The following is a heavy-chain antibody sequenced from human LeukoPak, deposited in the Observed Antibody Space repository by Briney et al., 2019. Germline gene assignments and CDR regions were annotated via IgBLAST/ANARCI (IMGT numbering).Heavy chain of an antibody. Sequence: GGSLRLSCAASGFTFSSYAMSWVRQAPGKGLEWVSGISGSGGSTYYADSVKGPFTISRDNSKNTLYLQMTSLRAEDTAVYYCAKDQVWIVVGSFDYWGQGTLVTVSS. D-gene: IGHD3-22*01. J-gene: IGHJ4*02. CDR2: ISGSGGST. V-gene: IGHV3-23*01. CDR1: GFTFSSYA. CDR3: AKDQVWIVVGSFDY.